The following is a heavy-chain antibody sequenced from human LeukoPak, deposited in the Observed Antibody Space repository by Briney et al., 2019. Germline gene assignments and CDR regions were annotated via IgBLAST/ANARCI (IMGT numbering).Heavy chain of an antibody. CDR3: ATLGQWPDY. V-gene: IGHV3-23*01. CDR2: ISGSGGST. D-gene: IGHD6-19*01. CDR1: GFTFSSYA. J-gene: IGHJ4*02. Sequence: GGSLRLPCAAPGFTFSSYAMSWVRQAPGKGLEWVSAISGSGGSTYYADSVKGRFTISRDNSKNTPYLQMNSLRAEDTAVYYCATLGQWPDYWGQGTLVTVSS.